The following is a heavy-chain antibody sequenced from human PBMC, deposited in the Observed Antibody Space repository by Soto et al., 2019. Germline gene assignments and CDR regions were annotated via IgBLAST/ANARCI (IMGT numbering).Heavy chain of an antibody. Sequence: GESLKISCKGSGYSFTSYWISWVRQMPGKGLEWMGRIDPSDSYTNYSPSFQGHVTISADKSISTAYLQWSSLKASGTAMYYCARRPHYCSSNRCYASDYYYYGMDVWGQGTTVTVSS. V-gene: IGHV5-10-1*01. CDR3: ARRPHYCSSNRCYASDYYYYGMDV. D-gene: IGHD2-2*01. CDR2: IDPSDSYT. J-gene: IGHJ6*02. CDR1: GYSFTSYW.